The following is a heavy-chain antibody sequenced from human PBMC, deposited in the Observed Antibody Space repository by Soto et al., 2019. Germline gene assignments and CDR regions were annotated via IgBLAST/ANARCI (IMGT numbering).Heavy chain of an antibody. J-gene: IGHJ5*02. CDR3: ARAACQSNCVDH. Sequence: ASVKVSCKASVYTFTSYGISWLRRAPVQGLEWMVWISPYNGNTNYAQKLQGRVTMTTDTYTSTAYMELRSLRSDDTAVYYCARAACQSNCVDHGSQGYRVAVSS. CDR1: VYTFTSYG. V-gene: IGHV1-18*01. CDR2: ISPYNGNT.